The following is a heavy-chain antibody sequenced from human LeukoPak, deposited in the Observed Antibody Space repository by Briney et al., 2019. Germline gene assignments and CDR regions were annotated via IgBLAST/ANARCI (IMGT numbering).Heavy chain of an antibody. Sequence: GGSLRLSCAASGFIFSSYWMSWVRQAPGKGLEWVASIKEDGTETYFVDSVKGRFTISRDNAKNTLYLQMNSLRAEDTAVYYCARDKSGYVDYWGQGTLVTVSS. CDR2: IKEDGTET. J-gene: IGHJ4*02. D-gene: IGHD3-3*01. CDR1: GFIFSSYW. CDR3: ARDKSGYVDY. V-gene: IGHV3-7*03.